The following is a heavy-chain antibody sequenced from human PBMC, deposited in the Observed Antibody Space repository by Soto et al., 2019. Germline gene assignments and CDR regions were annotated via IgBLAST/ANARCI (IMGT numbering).Heavy chain of an antibody. CDR2: INAESEGGTT. CDR3: SEWSTDFDY. Sequence: EVQLVESGGGLVKPGGSLRLSCAVTGSTVRNAWMHWVRQAPGKGLEWVGRINAESEGGTTDYAAPVKGRFTISRDDSENTLYLQMNSLKTEDTAVYYCSEWSTDFDYWGQGTLVSVSS. V-gene: IGHV3-15*07. CDR1: GSTVRNAW. J-gene: IGHJ4*02. D-gene: IGHD3-3*01.